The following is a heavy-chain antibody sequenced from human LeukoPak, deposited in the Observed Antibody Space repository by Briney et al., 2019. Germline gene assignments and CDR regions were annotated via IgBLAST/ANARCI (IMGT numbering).Heavy chain of an antibody. CDR1: GDSISSYY. D-gene: IGHD3-22*01. CDR2: IYYSGST. J-gene: IGHJ6*03. Sequence: SETLSLTCTVSGDSISSYYWGWIRQPPGKGLEWIGSIYYSGSTYYNPSLKSRVTISVDTSKNQFSLRLSSVTAADTAVCYCARYYYDRSGYAIYYYYMDVWGKGTTVTISS. CDR3: ARYYYDRSGYAIYYYYMDV. V-gene: IGHV4-39*01.